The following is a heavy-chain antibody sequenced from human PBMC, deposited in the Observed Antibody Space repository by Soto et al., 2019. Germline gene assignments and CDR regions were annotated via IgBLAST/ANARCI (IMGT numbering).Heavy chain of an antibody. V-gene: IGHV3-48*01. Sequence: GGSLRLSCAASGFTFSSYAMHWVRQAPGKGLEYVAYISGNSSTIKYADSVKGRFTISRDNAKNFLYLQMNSLRVEDTAVYFCARDIYSGTWTTEEDVWGQGTTVTVSS. CDR1: GFTFSSYA. CDR3: ARDIYSGTWTTEEDV. D-gene: IGHD5-12*01. CDR2: ISGNSSTI. J-gene: IGHJ6*02.